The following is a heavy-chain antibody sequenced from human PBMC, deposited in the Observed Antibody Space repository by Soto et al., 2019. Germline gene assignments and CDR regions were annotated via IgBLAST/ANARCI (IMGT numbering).Heavy chain of an antibody. Sequence: GGSLRLSCAASGFTFSSYAMSWVRQAPGKGLEWVSAISGSGGSTYYADSVKGRFTISRDNSKNTLYLQMNSLRAEDTAVYYCAKDRVSDYYDSSGYLYYYYGMDVWXQGTTVTVSS. CDR3: AKDRVSDYYDSSGYLYYYYGMDV. D-gene: IGHD3-22*01. CDR2: ISGSGGST. J-gene: IGHJ6*02. CDR1: GFTFSSYA. V-gene: IGHV3-23*01.